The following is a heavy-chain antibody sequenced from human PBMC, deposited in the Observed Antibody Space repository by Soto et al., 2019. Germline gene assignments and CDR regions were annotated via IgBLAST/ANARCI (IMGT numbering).Heavy chain of an antibody. Sequence: GGSLRLSCAASGFTFSSYAMSWVRQAPGKGLEWVSAISGSGGSTYYADSVKGRFTISRDNSKNTLYLQMNSLRAEDTAVYYCAKVRSPGIAVAGTHFFDYWGQGTLVTVSS. CDR3: AKVRSPGIAVAGTHFFDY. D-gene: IGHD6-19*01. CDR2: ISGSGGST. V-gene: IGHV3-23*01. J-gene: IGHJ4*02. CDR1: GFTFSSYA.